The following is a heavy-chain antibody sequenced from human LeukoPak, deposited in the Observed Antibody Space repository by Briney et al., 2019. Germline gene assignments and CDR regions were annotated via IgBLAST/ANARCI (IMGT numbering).Heavy chain of an antibody. CDR3: ARAIFGVVKWFDP. CDR2: MNPKSGKT. D-gene: IGHD3-3*01. J-gene: IGHJ5*02. Sequence: GASVNVSCKASGYTFINYDINWVRQATGQGLEWMGWMNPKSGKTGYAQKFQGRVTMTTNSSISTAYMELGSLRSEDTAVYYCARAIFGVVKWFDPWGQGTLVTVSS. V-gene: IGHV1-8*01. CDR1: GYTFINYD.